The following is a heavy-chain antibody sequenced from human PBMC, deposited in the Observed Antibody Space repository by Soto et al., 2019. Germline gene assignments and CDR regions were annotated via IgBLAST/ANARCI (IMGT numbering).Heavy chain of an antibody. CDR2: IDPSDSYT. J-gene: IGHJ4*01. Sequence: LKISCKGSGYSFTNYWINWVRQMPGKGLEWMGRIDPSDSYTNYSPSFQGHVTISADKSISTAYLQWSSLKASDTAIYYCARVGPGVLAFWGQGTQVTVSS. D-gene: IGHD2-8*01. V-gene: IGHV5-10-1*01. CDR3: ARVGPGVLAF. CDR1: GYSFTNYW.